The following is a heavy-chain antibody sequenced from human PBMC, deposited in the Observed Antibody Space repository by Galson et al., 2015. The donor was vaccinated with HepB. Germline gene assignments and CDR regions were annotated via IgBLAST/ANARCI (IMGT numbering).Heavy chain of an antibody. J-gene: IGHJ6*02. CDR1: GYSFTSYW. Sequence: QSGAEVKKPGESLKISCKGSGYSFTSYWIGWVRQMPGKGLEWMGIIYPGGSDTRYSPSFQGQVTISADKSISTAYLQWSSLKASDTAMYYCARSSGSYDRYYYYYYGMDVWGQGTTVTVSS. V-gene: IGHV5-51*03. CDR2: IYPGGSDT. D-gene: IGHD3-10*01. CDR3: ARSSGSYDRYYYYYYGMDV.